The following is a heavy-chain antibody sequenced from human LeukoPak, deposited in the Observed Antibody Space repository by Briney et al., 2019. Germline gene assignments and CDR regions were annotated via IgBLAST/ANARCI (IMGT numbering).Heavy chain of an antibody. V-gene: IGHV1-58*01. CDR2: IVVGSDNT. Sequence: GASVKVSCKASGFTFTSSAVQWVRQARGQRLECIGWIVVGSDNTDYAQKFQERVTITRDMSTTTAYMELSSLRSEDTAVYYCAADIDYYDGSGYYKNFDYWGQGTLVTVSS. CDR3: AADIDYYDGSGYYKNFDY. D-gene: IGHD3-22*01. J-gene: IGHJ4*02. CDR1: GFTFTSSA.